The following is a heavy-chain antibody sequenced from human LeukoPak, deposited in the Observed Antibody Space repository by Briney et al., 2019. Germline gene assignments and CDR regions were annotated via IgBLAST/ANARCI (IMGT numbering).Heavy chain of an antibody. V-gene: IGHV3-74*01. CDR2: IASDGSST. J-gene: IGHJ4*02. CDR1: GFTFSSYW. CDR3: AKGRPHGNDY. Sequence: GGSLRLSCAASGFTFSSYWMNWVRQAPGKGLVWVSRIASDGSSTTYADSVKGRFSISRDNAKNTLYLQMNSLRVEDTAVYYCAKGRPHGNDYWGQGTLVTVSS. D-gene: IGHD4-23*01.